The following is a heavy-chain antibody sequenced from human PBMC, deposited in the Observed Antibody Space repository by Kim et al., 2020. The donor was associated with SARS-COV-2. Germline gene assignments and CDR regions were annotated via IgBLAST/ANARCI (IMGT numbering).Heavy chain of an antibody. CDR2: INPNSGGT. V-gene: IGHV1-2*02. D-gene: IGHD3-16*02. Sequence: ASVKVSCKASGYTFTGYYMHWVRQAPGQGLEWMGWINPNSGGTNYAQKFQGRVTMTRDTSISTAYMELSRLRSDDTAVYYCASYAYDYVWGSYPHYDYYGMDVWGQGTTVTVSS. CDR3: ASYAYDYVWGSYPHYDYYGMDV. J-gene: IGHJ6*02. CDR1: GYTFTGYY.